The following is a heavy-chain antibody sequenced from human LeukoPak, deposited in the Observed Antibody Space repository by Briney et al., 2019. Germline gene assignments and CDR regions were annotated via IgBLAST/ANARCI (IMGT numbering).Heavy chain of an antibody. D-gene: IGHD6-6*01. Sequence: SETLSLTCTVSGGSIIGGSYYWSWIRQPAGKGLEWIGRIYTSGSTNYNPSLKSRVTISVDTSKNQFSLKLSSVTAADTAVYYCAREPAARPGDYYYYYMDVWGKGTTVTVSS. CDR2: IYTSGST. V-gene: IGHV4-61*02. CDR1: GGSIIGGSYY. CDR3: AREPAARPGDYYYYYMDV. J-gene: IGHJ6*03.